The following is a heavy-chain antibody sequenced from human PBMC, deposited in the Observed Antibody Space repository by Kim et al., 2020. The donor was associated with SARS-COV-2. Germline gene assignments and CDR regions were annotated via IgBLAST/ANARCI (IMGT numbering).Heavy chain of an antibody. Sequence: ASVKVSCKASGYTFTSYAMNWVRQAPGQGLEWMGWINTNTGHPTYAQGFTGRFVFSLYTSVSTAYLQISSLKAEDTAVYYCARDQWLVLRESFHYYYYMDVWGQGTTVTVSS. V-gene: IGHV7-4-1*02. D-gene: IGHD6-19*01. CDR3: ARDQWLVLRESFHYYYYMDV. CDR1: GYTFTSYA. J-gene: IGHJ6*03. CDR2: INTNTGHP.